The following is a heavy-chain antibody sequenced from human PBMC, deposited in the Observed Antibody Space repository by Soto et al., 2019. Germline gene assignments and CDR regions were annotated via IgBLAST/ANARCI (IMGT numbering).Heavy chain of an antibody. CDR2: IWYDGSNK. CDR1: GFTFSSYG. J-gene: IGHJ6*02. CDR3: ARGNYDFWSGPTYGMDV. D-gene: IGHD3-3*01. V-gene: IGHV3-33*01. Sequence: QVQLVESGGGVVQPGRSLRLSCAASGFTFSSYGMHWVRQAPGKGLEWVAVIWYDGSNKYYADSVKGRFTTSRDNSKNTLYLQMNSLRAEDTAVYYCARGNYDFWSGPTYGMDVWGQGTTVTVSS.